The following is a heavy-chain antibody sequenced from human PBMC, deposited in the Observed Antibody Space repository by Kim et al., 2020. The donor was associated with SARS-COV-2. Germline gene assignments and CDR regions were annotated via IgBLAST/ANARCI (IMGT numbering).Heavy chain of an antibody. D-gene: IGHD6-13*01. Sequence: GGSLRLSCAASGFTFSSYAVSWVRQAPGKGLEWVSAISGSGGSTYYADSVKGRFTISRDNSKNTLYLQMNSLRAEDTAVYYCAKDRSIAAPNYYYYGMDVWGQGTTVTVSS. J-gene: IGHJ6*02. CDR3: AKDRSIAAPNYYYYGMDV. V-gene: IGHV3-23*01. CDR1: GFTFSSYA. CDR2: ISGSGGST.